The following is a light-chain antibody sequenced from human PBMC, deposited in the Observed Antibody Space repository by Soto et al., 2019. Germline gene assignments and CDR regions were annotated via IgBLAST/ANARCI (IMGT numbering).Light chain of an antibody. V-gene: IGKV1-9*01. CDR3: QQLNSVPIP. CDR2: GAS. CDR1: QGIANF. Sequence: IPLTQSPSSLSASVGDRVNISCRASQGIANFLAWYQQKPGKAPKLLSYGASTLQSGVPSRFSGSGSGTDFTLTISSLQPEDVATYYCQQLNSVPIPFGPGTKVDIQ. J-gene: IGKJ3*01.